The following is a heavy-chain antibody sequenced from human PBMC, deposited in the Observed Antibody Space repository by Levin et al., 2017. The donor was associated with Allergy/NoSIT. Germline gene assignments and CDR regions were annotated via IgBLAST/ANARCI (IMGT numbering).Heavy chain of an antibody. V-gene: IGHV4-30-2*01. CDR2: IYLSGST. CDR1: GGSISSGGYS. Sequence: PSETLSLTCAVSGGSISSGGYSWSWIRQPPGKGLEWIGNIYLSGSTNDNPSLKSRVTMSVDRSKNQFSLKLSYVTAADTAVYYWARVAGYSYGYYFDYWGPGTLVTVSS. CDR3: ARVAGYSYGYYFDY. D-gene: IGHD5-18*01. J-gene: IGHJ4*02.